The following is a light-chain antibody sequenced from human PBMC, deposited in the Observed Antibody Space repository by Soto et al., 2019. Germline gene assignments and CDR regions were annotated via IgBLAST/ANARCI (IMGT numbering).Light chain of an antibody. Sequence: EIVLTQSPGTLSLSPGERATLSCRASQSVDSRYLAWYQQKPGQAPRLLIYAVSSRATGIPDRFSGSGSGTDFTLTISRLEPEDFAEYYCQQYGTSPKYSFGQGTKLELK. CDR3: QQYGTSPKYS. V-gene: IGKV3-20*01. J-gene: IGKJ2*03. CDR1: QSVDSRY. CDR2: AVS.